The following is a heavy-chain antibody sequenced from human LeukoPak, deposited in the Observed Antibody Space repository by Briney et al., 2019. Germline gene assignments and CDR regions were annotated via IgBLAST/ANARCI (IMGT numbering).Heavy chain of an antibody. J-gene: IGHJ4*02. D-gene: IGHD3-22*01. CDR2: IRYDGSNK. V-gene: IGHV3-30*02. Sequence: GGTLRLSCAASGFTFSSYGMHWVRQAPGKGLEWVAFIRYDGSNKYYADSVKGRFTISRDNSKNTLYLQMNSLRAEDTAVYYCAKTYYYDSSGENWFDYWGQGTLVTVSS. CDR3: AKTYYYDSSGENWFDY. CDR1: GFTFSSYG.